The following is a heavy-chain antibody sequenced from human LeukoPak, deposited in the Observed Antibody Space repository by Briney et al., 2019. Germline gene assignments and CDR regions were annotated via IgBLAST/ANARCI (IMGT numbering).Heavy chain of an antibody. CDR2: ISSSSYT. J-gene: IGHJ4*02. CDR3: ARVYFGRGVAPYNRNREDY. CDR1: GFTFSDYY. V-gene: IGHV3-11*06. Sequence: PGGSLRLSCAASGFTFSDYYMSWIRQAPGKGLEWVSYISSSSYTNYADSVKGRFTISRDNAKNSLYLQMNSLRAEDTAVYYCARVYFGRGVAPYNRNREDYWGQGTLVTVSS. D-gene: IGHD1-14*01.